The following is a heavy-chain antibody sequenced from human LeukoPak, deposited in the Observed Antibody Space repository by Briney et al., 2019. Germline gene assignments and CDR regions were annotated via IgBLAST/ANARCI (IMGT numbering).Heavy chain of an antibody. V-gene: IGHV3-53*01. J-gene: IGHJ4*02. CDR3: ARGDSSGYYFDY. Sequence: GGSLRLSCAASGFTVSSNYMSWVRQAPGKGLEWVSIIYSGGSTYYADSVKGRFTISKDNSKNTLYLQMNNLRVDDTAVYYCARGDSSGYYFDYWGQGTLVTVSS. D-gene: IGHD3-22*01. CDR2: IYSGGST. CDR1: GFTVSSNY.